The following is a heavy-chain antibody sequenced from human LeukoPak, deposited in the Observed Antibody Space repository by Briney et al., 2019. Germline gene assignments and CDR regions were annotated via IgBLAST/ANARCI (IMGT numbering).Heavy chain of an antibody. CDR1: GFTFSSYA. J-gene: IGHJ4*02. Sequence: GGSLRLSCAASGFTFSSYAMSWVRQAPGKGLEWVSAISGSGGSTYYADSVKGRFTISRDNSKNTLYLQMNSLRAEDTAVYYCAKGEGIVVVPTAVPNWGQGTLVTVSS. D-gene: IGHD2-2*01. CDR3: AKGEGIVVVPTAVPN. V-gene: IGHV3-23*01. CDR2: ISGSGGST.